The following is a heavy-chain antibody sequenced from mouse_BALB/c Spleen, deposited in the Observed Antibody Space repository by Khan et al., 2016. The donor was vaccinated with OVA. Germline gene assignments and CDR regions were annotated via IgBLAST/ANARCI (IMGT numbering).Heavy chain of an antibody. CDR1: GYTFTTAG. D-gene: IGHD2-14*01. CDR3: ARGGAAYYRNDGGAMDY. CDR2: INTHSGVP. V-gene: IGHV9-4*02. J-gene: IGHJ4*01. Sequence: QLKQSGPELKKPGETVRISCKASGYTFTTAGMQWVQKMPGKGLKWIGWINTHSGVPNYVEDFKGRFVFSLETSASTAYLQITNLKDEDTATYFCARGGAAYYRNDGGAMDYWGQGTSVTVSS.